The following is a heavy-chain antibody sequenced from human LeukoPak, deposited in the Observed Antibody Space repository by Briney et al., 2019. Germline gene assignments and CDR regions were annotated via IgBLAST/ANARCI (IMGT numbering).Heavy chain of an antibody. CDR1: GFTVSSNY. D-gene: IGHD6-6*01. J-gene: IGHJ4*02. CDR2: IYSGGST. V-gene: IGHV3-66*01. Sequence: GGSLRLSCAASGFTVSSNYMSWVRQAPGKGLEWVSVIYSGGSTYYADSVKGRFTISRDNSKNTLYLQMNSLRAEDTAVYYCARTIRPSIAARYYFDYWGQGTLVTVSS. CDR3: ARTIRPSIAARYYFDY.